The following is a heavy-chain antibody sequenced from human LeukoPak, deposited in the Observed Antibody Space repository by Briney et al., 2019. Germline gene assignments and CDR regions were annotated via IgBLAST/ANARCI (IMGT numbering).Heavy chain of an antibody. J-gene: IGHJ4*02. CDR2: INHSGST. CDR1: GGSFSDYY. D-gene: IGHD5-12*01. V-gene: IGHV4-34*01. Sequence: SETLSLTCTVYGGSFSDYYWSWIRQPPGKGLEWIGEINHSGSTNCNPSLKSRVTISVDTSKNQFSLKLSSVTAADTAVYYCAREGDLSGYDSFDYWGQGTLVTVSS. CDR3: AREGDLSGYDSFDY.